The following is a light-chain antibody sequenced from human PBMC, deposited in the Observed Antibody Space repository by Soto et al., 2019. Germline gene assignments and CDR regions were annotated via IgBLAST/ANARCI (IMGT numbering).Light chain of an antibody. J-gene: IGLJ2*01. CDR2: EVS. CDR1: SSDVGSYNL. V-gene: IGLV2-23*02. Sequence: QSALTQPASVSGSPGQSITISCTGTSSDVGSYNLVSWYQQHPGKAPKLMIYEVSKRPSGVSNRFSGSKSGNTASLTISGLQAEDEADYYCCPYAGSSTFDVVFGGGTKLTVL. CDR3: CPYAGSSTFDVV.